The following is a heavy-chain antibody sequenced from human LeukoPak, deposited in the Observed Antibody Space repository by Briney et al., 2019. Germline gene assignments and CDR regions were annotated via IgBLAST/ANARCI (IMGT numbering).Heavy chain of an antibody. J-gene: IGHJ4*02. V-gene: IGHV1-2*06. CDR1: GYTFIAYH. D-gene: IGHD2/OR15-2a*01. CDR3: ARDLPFED. CDR2: IHPSSGAT. Sequence: ASVKVSCKASGYTFIAYHMHWVRQARGQGLEWMGRIHPSSGATNYAQRFQGRVTLTRDTSINTAYMELSRLTSDDTAVYYCARDLPFEDWGQGTLVTVSS.